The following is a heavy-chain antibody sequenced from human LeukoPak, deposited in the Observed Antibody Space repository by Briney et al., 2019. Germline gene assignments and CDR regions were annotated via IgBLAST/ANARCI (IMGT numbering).Heavy chain of an antibody. CDR1: GGSISSGGYY. D-gene: IGHD2-21*01. CDR2: IYYSGST. CDR3: AREDPHLLRDY. J-gene: IGHJ4*02. Sequence: TLSLTCTVSGGSISSGGYYWSWIRQHPGKGLEWIGYIYYSGSTYYNPSLKSRVTISVDTSKNQFSLKLSSVTAADTAVYYCAREDPHLLRDYWGQGTLVTVSS. V-gene: IGHV4-31*03.